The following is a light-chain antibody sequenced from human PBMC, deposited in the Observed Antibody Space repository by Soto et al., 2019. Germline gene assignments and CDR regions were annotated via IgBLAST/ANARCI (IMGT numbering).Light chain of an antibody. J-gene: IGLJ1*01. Sequence: QSALTQPRSVSGSPVQSVTISCTGTSSDVGGYNYVSWYQQHPGKAPKLMIYDVSKRPSGVPDRFSGSKSGNTASLTISGLQAEDEADYYCCSYAGSYSDVFGTGTKLTVL. CDR2: DVS. CDR1: SSDVGGYNY. CDR3: CSYAGSYSDV. V-gene: IGLV2-11*01.